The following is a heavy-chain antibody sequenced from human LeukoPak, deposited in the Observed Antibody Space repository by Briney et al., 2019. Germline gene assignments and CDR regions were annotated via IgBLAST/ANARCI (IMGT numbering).Heavy chain of an antibody. CDR1: GYTFPSYG. D-gene: IGHD3-3*01. Sequence: ASVKVSCKASGYTFPSYGIRWLRQAPGQGLEWMGWISAYNGNTNYAQKLQGRVTMTTDTSTSTAYMELRSLRSDDTAVYYCARDFGVVIAARVYYYGMDVWGQGTTVTVSS. CDR2: ISAYNGNT. J-gene: IGHJ6*02. V-gene: IGHV1-18*01. CDR3: ARDFGVVIAARVYYYGMDV.